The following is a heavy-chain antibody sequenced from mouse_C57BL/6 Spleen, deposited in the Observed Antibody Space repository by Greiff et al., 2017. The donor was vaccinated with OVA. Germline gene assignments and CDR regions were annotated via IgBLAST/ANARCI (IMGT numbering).Heavy chain of an antibody. CDR3: ARWLLRAMDY. CDR2: IYPGSGNT. J-gene: IGHJ4*01. V-gene: IGHV1-66*01. CDR1: GYSFTSYY. D-gene: IGHD2-3*01. Sequence: VMLVESGPELVKPGASVKISCKASGYSFTSYYIHWVKQRPGQGLEWIGWIYPGSGNTKYNEKFKGKATLKADTSSSTAYMQLSSLTSEDSAVYYCARWLLRAMDYWGQGTSVTVSS.